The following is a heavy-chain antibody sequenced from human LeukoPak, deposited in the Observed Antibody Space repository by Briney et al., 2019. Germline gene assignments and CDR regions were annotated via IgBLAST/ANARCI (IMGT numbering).Heavy chain of an antibody. CDR2: INPNSGGT. D-gene: IGHD3-10*01. CDR3: AVGDYYGSGSYYNFTSAYRVKVWFDP. V-gene: IGHV1-2*02. J-gene: IGHJ5*02. Sequence: ASVKVSCKASGYTFTGYYMHWVRQAPGQGLEWMGWINPNSGGTNYAQKFQGRVTMTRDTSISTAYMELSRLRSEDTAVYYCAVGDYYGSGSYYNFTSAYRVKVWFDPWGQGTLVTVSS. CDR1: GYTFTGYY.